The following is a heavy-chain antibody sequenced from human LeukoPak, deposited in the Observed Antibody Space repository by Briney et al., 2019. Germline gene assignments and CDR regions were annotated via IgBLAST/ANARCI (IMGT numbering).Heavy chain of an antibody. J-gene: IGHJ5*02. CDR2: IYYSGST. CDR3: ARGSPTYPHRFDP. CDR1: GGSISSYY. V-gene: IGHV4-59*01. Sequence: KTSETLSLTCTVSGGSISSYYWSWIRQPPGKGLEWIGYIYYSGSTNYNPSLKSRVTISVDTSKNQFSLKLSSVTAADTAVYYCARGSPTYPHRFDPWGQRTLVTVSS.